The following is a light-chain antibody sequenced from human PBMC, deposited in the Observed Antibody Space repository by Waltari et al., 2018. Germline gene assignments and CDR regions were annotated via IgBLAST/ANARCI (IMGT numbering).Light chain of an antibody. Sequence: QSALPPPASASGSPGQSITFSCTDTISHFVTYNRVYWYQQHPGKAPNPTSYAVSQRPSVGSCRLSGSKSDDMASQTISGLQPEDDAEYFCSSYAGYSKGVFGVGTMVTVL. CDR3: SSYAGYSKGV. CDR1: ISHFVTYNR. CDR2: AVS. J-gene: IGLJ2*01. V-gene: IGLV2-23*02.